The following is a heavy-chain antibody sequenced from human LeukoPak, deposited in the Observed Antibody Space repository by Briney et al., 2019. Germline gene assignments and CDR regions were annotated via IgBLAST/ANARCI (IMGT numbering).Heavy chain of an antibody. J-gene: IGHJ5*02. CDR1: GFTFTSFW. CDR2: INRDGTKT. Sequence: GGSLRLSCAASGFTFTSFWMTWVRQSPGKGLEWVANINRDGTKTTYVDSVKGRFTISRDNAKNSLFLHMSSLRAEDTAVYYCATAPAAADSAWGQGALVAVSS. D-gene: IGHD6-13*01. CDR3: ATAPAAADSA. V-gene: IGHV3-7*01.